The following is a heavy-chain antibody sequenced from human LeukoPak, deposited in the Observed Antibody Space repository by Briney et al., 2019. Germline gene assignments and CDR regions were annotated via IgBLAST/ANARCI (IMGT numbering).Heavy chain of an antibody. D-gene: IGHD3-10*01. J-gene: IGHJ6*03. Sequence: KPSETLSLTCAVYGGSFSGYYWSWIRQPPGKGLEWIGEINHSGSTNYNPSLKSRVTISVDTSKNQFSLKLSSVTAADTAVYYCARQLRWFGELLYPGVYYYYMDVWGKGTTVTISS. CDR3: ARQLRWFGELLYPGVYYYYMDV. CDR1: GGSFSGYY. V-gene: IGHV4-34*01. CDR2: INHSGST.